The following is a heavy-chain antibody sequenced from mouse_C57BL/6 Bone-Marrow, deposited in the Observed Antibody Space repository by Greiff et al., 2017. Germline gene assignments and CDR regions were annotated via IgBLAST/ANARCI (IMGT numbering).Heavy chain of an antibody. CDR2: ISDGGSYT. J-gene: IGHJ2*01. Sequence: EVKLMESGGGLVKPGGSLKLSCAASGFTFSSYAMSWVRQTPEKRLEWVATISDGGSYTYYPDNVKGRFTISRANAKNNLYLQMSHLKSEDTAMXYCARGGVRLDYWGQGTTLTVSS. CDR1: GFTFSSYA. CDR3: ARGGVRLDY. D-gene: IGHD2-14*01. V-gene: IGHV5-4*03.